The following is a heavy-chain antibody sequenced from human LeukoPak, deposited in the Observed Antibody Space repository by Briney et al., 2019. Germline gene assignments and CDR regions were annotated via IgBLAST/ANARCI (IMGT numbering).Heavy chain of an antibody. CDR2: ISSSSTYL. CDR3: VRVPRGRPGDY. J-gene: IGHJ4*02. V-gene: IGHV3-21*01. Sequence: GGSLRLSCAASGFTFSTYIMNWVGHAPGKGLEGVSSISSSSTYLYYADSLKGRFTISRDNAKSSLYLQINSLRADDTAVYYCVRVPRGRPGDYWGQGTLVTVSS. CDR1: GFTFSTYI.